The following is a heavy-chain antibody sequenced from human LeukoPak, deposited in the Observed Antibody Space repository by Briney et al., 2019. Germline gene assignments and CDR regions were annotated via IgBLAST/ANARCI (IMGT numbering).Heavy chain of an antibody. J-gene: IGHJ6*02. CDR2: INQDGSQK. D-gene: IGHD3-16*01. Sequence: PGGSLRLSCAASGFTFGSCWMNWVRQTPGKGLEWVANINQDGSQKFYVDSVKGRFTISRDNANNSLYLQMSSLRAEDTAVYFGARGGGLDVWGQGATVTVSS. CDR1: GFTFGSCW. CDR3: ARGGGLDV. V-gene: IGHV3-7*03.